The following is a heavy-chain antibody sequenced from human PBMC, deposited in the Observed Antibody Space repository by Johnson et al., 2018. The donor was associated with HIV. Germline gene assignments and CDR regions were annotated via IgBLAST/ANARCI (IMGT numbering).Heavy chain of an antibody. J-gene: IGHJ3*02. D-gene: IGHD6-13*01. CDR3: AKDRASSWYDAFDI. V-gene: IGHV3-30*02. CDR1: GFTFSSYA. Sequence: QVQLVESGGGVVQPGGSLRLSCAASGFTFSSYAMHWVRQAPGKGLEWVAFIRYDGSNNYYADSVKGRFTISRDNSKNTLYLQMNSLRAEDTAVYYCAKDRASSWYDAFDIWGQGTMVTVSS. CDR2: IRYDGSNN.